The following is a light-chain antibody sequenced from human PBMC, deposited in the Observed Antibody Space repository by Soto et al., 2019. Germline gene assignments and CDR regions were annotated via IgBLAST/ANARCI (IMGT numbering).Light chain of an antibody. CDR2: GAS. CDR3: QQYGSSPVT. J-gene: IGKJ1*01. V-gene: IGKV3-20*01. Sequence: EIVLTQSPGTLSLSPGERASLSCRASQSVSSSFLAWYQQKGGQAPRLLIYGASSRASGTPARFSGSGSGKEFTLTISRLQAEDFAVYYCQQYGSSPVTFGQGTKVEI. CDR1: QSVSSSF.